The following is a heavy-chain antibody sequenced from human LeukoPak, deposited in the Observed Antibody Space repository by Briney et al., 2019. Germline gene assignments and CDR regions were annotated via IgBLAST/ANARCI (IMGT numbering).Heavy chain of an antibody. Sequence: SQTLSLTCAISGDSVSRNSVVWNWIRQSPSRGLEWLGRTYYRSKWYNDYAVSVRSRITINPDTSKNQFSLQLNSATPEDTAVYYCARASNIAVAVTGVFDHWGQGTLVTVSS. V-gene: IGHV6-1*01. CDR1: GDSVSRNSVV. CDR3: ARASNIAVAVTGVFDH. J-gene: IGHJ4*02. CDR2: TYYRSKWYN. D-gene: IGHD6-19*01.